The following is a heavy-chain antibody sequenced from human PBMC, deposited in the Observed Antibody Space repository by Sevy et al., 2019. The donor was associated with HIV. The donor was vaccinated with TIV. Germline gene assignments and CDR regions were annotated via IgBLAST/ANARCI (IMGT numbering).Heavy chain of an antibody. CDR1: GFXVNDKY. Sequence: GGSLRLSCAIXGFXVNDKYIIWVRQAPGKGLEWVSVIFSSGSTYYADSAKGRFTISRDNSKNTVDLQMNSVRAEDTAVYYCVXXFLSYRSGXXYFDXWGQGTLVTVSS. CDR2: IFSSGST. J-gene: IGHJ4*02. V-gene: IGHV3-66*02. D-gene: IGHD6-19*01. CDR3: VXXFLSYRSGXXYFDX.